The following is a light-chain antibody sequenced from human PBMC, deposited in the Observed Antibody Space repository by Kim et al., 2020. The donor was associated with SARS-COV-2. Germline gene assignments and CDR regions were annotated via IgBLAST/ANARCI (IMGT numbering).Light chain of an antibody. CDR2: RNN. CDR3: AAWDDSLSGV. CDR1: RSNIGSNY. Sequence: PGQRVTISGSGSRSNIGSNYVYWYQQLPGTAPKLLIYRNNQRPSGVPDRFSGSKSGTSASLAISGLRSEDEADYYCAAWDDSLSGVFGGGTQLTVL. J-gene: IGLJ3*02. V-gene: IGLV1-47*01.